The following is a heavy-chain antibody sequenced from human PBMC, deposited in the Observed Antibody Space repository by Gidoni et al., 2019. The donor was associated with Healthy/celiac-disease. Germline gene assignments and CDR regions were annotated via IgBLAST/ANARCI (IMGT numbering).Heavy chain of an antibody. Sequence: QVQLQESGPGLVQPSQTLSLTCTVSAGSISSGDYYWSWIRQPPGKGLEWIGYIYYSGRTYYNPSLKSRVTISVNTSKNQFSLKLSSVTAADTAVYCCASSIAVASGAFDYWGRGTLITVSS. J-gene: IGHJ4*02. CDR1: AGSISSGDYY. V-gene: IGHV4-30-4*01. CDR2: IYYSGRT. CDR3: ASSIAVASGAFDY. D-gene: IGHD6-19*01.